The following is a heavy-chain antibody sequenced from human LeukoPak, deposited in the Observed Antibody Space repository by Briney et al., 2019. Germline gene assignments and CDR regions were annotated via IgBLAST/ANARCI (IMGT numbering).Heavy chain of an antibody. D-gene: IGHD2-15*01. Sequence: GGSLRLSCAASGFTFSSYAMSWVRQAPGKGPEWVSAISGSGGSTYYADSAKGRFTISRDNSKDTLYLQMNSLRAEDTAVYYCAAGRRYCSGGSCYRINAFDIWGQGTTVTVSS. CDR3: AAGRRYCSGGSCYRINAFDI. J-gene: IGHJ3*02. V-gene: IGHV3-23*01. CDR2: ISGSGGST. CDR1: GFTFSSYA.